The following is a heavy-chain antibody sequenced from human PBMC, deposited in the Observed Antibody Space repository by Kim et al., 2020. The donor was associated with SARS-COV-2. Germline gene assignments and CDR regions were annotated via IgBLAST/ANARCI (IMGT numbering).Heavy chain of an antibody. J-gene: IGHJ4*02. D-gene: IGHD5-12*01. Sequence: GGSLRLSCAASGFTFSSYAMSWVRQAPGKGLEWVSAISGSGGSTYYADSVKGRFTISRDNSKNTLYLQMNSLRAEDTAVYYCAKVYIVATTGLLFFDYWGQGTLVTVSS. CDR1: GFTFSSYA. V-gene: IGHV3-23*01. CDR2: ISGSGGST. CDR3: AKVYIVATTGLLFFDY.